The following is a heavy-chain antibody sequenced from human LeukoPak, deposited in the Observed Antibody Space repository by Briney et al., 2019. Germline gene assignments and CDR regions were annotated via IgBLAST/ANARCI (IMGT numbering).Heavy chain of an antibody. CDR1: GFTFNRHT. V-gene: IGHV3-30*02. CDR3: AKDRCSNGIGCYYYYMDV. CDR2: IRYDGSNS. D-gene: IGHD2-8*01. Sequence: PGGSLRISCETPGFTFNRHTMYWVRQAPGKGLEWVAFIRYDGSNSYYADSVKGRFTITRDNSKNTLFLQMNSLRAEDTAVYYCAKDRCSNGIGCYYYYMDVWGKGTTVTISS. J-gene: IGHJ6*03.